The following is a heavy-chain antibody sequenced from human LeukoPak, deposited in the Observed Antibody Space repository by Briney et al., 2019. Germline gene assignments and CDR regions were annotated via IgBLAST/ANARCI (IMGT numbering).Heavy chain of an antibody. CDR2: ISGSGGST. D-gene: IGHD6-6*01. CDR3: AKDFRTIAARLGVDY. CDR1: GFTFSSYA. Sequence: GGSLRLSCAASGFTFSSYAMNWVRQAPGKGLEGVSSISGSGGSTYYAGSVKGRFTISRDNSKNTLYLQMNSLRAEDTAVYYCAKDFRTIAARLGVDYWGQGTLVTVSS. J-gene: IGHJ4*02. V-gene: IGHV3-23*01.